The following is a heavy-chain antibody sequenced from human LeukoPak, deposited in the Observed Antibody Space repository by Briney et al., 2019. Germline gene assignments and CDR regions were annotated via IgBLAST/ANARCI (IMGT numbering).Heavy chain of an antibody. V-gene: IGHV3-30*18. J-gene: IGHJ4*02. CDR2: ISYDGSNK. D-gene: IGHD2-15*01. CDR3: AKDADSPYDY. Sequence: GLEWVAVISYDGSNKYYADSVKGRFTISRDNSKNTLYLQMNSLRAEDTAVYYCAKDADSPYDYWGQGTLVTVSS.